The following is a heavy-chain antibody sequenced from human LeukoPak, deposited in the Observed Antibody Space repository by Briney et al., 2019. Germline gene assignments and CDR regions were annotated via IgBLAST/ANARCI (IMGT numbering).Heavy chain of an antibody. CDR2: INWNGGST. D-gene: IGHD6-13*01. CDR3: ARGGSSSWYPPFDY. V-gene: IGHV3-20*04. CDR1: GLTFDDYG. Sequence: GGSLRLSCAASGLTFDDYGMSWVRQAPGKGLEWVSGINWNGGSTGYADSVKGRFTISRDNAKNSLYLQMNSLRAEDTALYYCARGGSSSWYPPFDYWGQGTLVTVSS. J-gene: IGHJ4*02.